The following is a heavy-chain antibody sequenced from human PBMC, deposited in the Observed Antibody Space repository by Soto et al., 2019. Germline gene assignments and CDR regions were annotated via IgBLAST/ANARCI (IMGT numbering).Heavy chain of an antibody. J-gene: IGHJ6*02. CDR2: ISGSGGST. V-gene: IGHV3-23*01. Sequence: GGSLRLSCAASGFTFSSYAMSWVRQAPGKGLEWVSAISGSGGSTYYADSVKGRFTISRDNSKNTLYLQMNSLRAEDTAVYYCAKWNYDILTGYFLDYYYYGMDVWGQGTTVTVSS. D-gene: IGHD3-9*01. CDR1: GFTFSSYA. CDR3: AKWNYDILTGYFLDYYYYGMDV.